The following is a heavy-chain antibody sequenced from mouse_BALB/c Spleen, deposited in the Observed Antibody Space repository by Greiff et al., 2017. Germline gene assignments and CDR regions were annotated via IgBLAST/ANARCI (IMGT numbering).Heavy chain of an antibody. D-gene: IGHD2-14*01. J-gene: IGHJ4*01. CDR1: GFSLTSYG. Sequence: VQLQQSGPGLVAPSQSLSITCTVSGFSLTSYGVHWVRQPPGKGLEWLGVIWAGGSTNYNSALMSRLSISKDNSKSQVFLKMNSLQTDDTAMYYCASPYYRYDQEAMDYWGQGTSVTVSS. V-gene: IGHV2-9*02. CDR2: IWAGGST. CDR3: ASPYYRYDQEAMDY.